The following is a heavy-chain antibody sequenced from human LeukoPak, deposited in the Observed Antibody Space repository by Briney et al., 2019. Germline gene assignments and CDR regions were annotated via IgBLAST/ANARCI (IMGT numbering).Heavy chain of an antibody. J-gene: IGHJ4*02. D-gene: IGHD1-7*01. Sequence: VKALKISCKGSGYSFNNYWVGWVRQMPGKGLEWMGISYHGDSDTRYSPSFQGQVTISADRSTSTAYLQWTSLKASDTAMYYCARGGTLDYWGQGTLVTVSS. CDR2: SYHGDSDT. CDR3: ARGGTLDY. CDR1: GYSFNNYW. V-gene: IGHV5-51*01.